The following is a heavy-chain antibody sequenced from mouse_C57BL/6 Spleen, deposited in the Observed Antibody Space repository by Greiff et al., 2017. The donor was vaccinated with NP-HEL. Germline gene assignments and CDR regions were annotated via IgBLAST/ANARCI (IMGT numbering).Heavy chain of an antibody. Sequence: VKLQESGAELARPGASVKLSCKASGYTFTSYGISWVKQRTGQGLEWIGEIYPRSGNTYYNEKFKGKATLTADKSSSTAYMELRSLTSEDSAVYFCANYYGSSYASYYFDYWGQGTTLTVSS. CDR3: ANYYGSSYASYYFDY. CDR2: IYPRSGNT. CDR1: GYTFTSYG. J-gene: IGHJ2*01. V-gene: IGHV1-81*01. D-gene: IGHD1-1*01.